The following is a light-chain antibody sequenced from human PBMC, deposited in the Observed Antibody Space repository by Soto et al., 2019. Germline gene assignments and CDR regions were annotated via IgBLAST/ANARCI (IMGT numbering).Light chain of an antibody. CDR3: QQYSVWPLT. CDR1: QSVSCD. J-gene: IGKJ4*02. CDR2: VAS. Sequence: EIVMTPSPATLSASPGETATLSCRASQSVSCDLAWYQQKPGQTPKLLIYVASTRATGIPARFSGSGSGTEFTLPISSLQSEDFAVYYCQQYSVWPLTFGGGTKVEFK. V-gene: IGKV3-15*01.